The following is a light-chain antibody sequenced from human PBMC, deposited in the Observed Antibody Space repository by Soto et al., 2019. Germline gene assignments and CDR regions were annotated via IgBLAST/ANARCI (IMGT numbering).Light chain of an antibody. V-gene: IGKV1-6*01. Sequence: AIQMTQYPSSLSASVGDSVTIVCRASQDIKTDLAWYQQTPGKAPKLLIYAASSLRSGLPSRFSGSGSGTDFTLTISRLQPEDFVSYYCLQDYNYLTFGGGTKVDIK. J-gene: IGKJ4*01. CDR2: AAS. CDR3: LQDYNYLT. CDR1: QDIKTD.